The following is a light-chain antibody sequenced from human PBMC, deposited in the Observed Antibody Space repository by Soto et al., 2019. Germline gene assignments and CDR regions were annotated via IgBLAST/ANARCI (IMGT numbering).Light chain of an antibody. Sequence: EIVLTQSPGTLSLSPGERATLSCRASQSVSSSYLAWYQQTPGQAPRLLVYDTSYRATGVPDRFSGSGSGTDFTLTISRLEPEDFAVYYCQHYGRSPGLFTFGPGTKVDIK. CDR2: DTS. V-gene: IGKV3-20*01. CDR3: QHYGRSPGLFT. CDR1: QSVSSSY. J-gene: IGKJ3*01.